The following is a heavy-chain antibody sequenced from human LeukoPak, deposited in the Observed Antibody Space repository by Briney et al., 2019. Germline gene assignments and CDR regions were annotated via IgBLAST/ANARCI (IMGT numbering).Heavy chain of an antibody. CDR2: IYISGRT. V-gene: IGHV4-4*07. D-gene: IGHD3-22*01. CDR3: ARAGYYYDSRAYAIDY. Sequence: SETLSLTCIVSGGPISSYYWSWIRQPAGRGLEWIGRIYISGRTNYNPSLKSRVTMSVDTSKNQFSLKLRSVTAADTAVYYCARAGYYYDSRAYAIDYWGQGTLVTVSS. J-gene: IGHJ4*02. CDR1: GGPISSYY.